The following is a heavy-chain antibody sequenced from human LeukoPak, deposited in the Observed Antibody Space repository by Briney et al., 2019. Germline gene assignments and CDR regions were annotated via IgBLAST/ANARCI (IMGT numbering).Heavy chain of an antibody. Sequence: ASVKVSCKASGYTFNTYGITWVRLAPGQALEWMGWLSTNNGNTNYAQKLQGRVTMTTDRFTRTAYMELRSLTSDDTAVYYCARANSSSGLDYWGQGTLVTVSS. CDR2: LSTNNGNT. J-gene: IGHJ4*02. V-gene: IGHV1-18*01. CDR3: ARANSSSGLDY. D-gene: IGHD6-19*01. CDR1: GYTFNTYG.